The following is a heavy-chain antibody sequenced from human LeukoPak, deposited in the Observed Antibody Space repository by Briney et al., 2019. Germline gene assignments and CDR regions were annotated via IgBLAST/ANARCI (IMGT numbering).Heavy chain of an antibody. J-gene: IGHJ4*02. V-gene: IGHV4-4*07. CDR1: GGSISSYY. CDR2: IYTSGST. CDR3: ARVRYGSGSYYFFDY. Sequence: SETLSLTCTVSGGSISSYYWSWIRQPAGKGLEWIGRIYTSGSTNYNPSLKSRVTMSVDTSKNQFSLKLSSVTAADTAVYHCARVRYGSGSYYFFDYWGQGTLVTVSS. D-gene: IGHD3-10*01.